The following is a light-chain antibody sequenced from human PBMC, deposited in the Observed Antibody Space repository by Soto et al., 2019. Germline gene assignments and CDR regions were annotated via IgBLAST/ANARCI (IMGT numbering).Light chain of an antibody. Sequence: QSVLTQPASVSGSPGPSITISCTGPSSDVGGYKFVSWYQQHPGKAPKLMIYEVSNRPSGVSSRFSGSKSGNTASLTISGLQAEDEADYYCGSYTGSIYVFGTGTKVTVL. CDR2: EVS. CDR3: GSYTGSIYV. CDR1: SSDVGGYKF. V-gene: IGLV2-14*01. J-gene: IGLJ1*01.